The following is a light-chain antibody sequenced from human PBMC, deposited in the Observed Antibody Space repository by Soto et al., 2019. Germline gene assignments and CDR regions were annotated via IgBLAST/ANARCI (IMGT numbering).Light chain of an antibody. CDR3: QKYYTWPIT. J-gene: IGKJ4*01. CDR1: QGVSRK. V-gene: IGKV3-15*01. Sequence: EIVMTQSPATLSVAPGERVTFSCRASQGVSRKFAWYQHKPGQAPRLLISGSSTGATGLPVRFSGSGSGTDFSISISSLQSEDWAVYSCQKYYTWPITFVGGTKVEMK. CDR2: GSS.